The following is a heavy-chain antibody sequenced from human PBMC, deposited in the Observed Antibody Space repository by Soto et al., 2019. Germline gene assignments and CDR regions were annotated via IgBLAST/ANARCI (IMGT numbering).Heavy chain of an antibody. J-gene: IGHJ5*02. Sequence: GVSLRLSCAASGFTFSNYGMSWVRQAPGKGPEWVSSISGSGGSTYYADSVKGRFSISRDNSKNTLYLQMNSLRAEDTAVFYCAKGGDTDMPKFNCFAPWGQGTLVTVSS. CDR1: GFTFSNYG. D-gene: IGHD5-18*01. V-gene: IGHV3-23*01. CDR3: AKGGDTDMPKFNCFAP. CDR2: ISGSGGST.